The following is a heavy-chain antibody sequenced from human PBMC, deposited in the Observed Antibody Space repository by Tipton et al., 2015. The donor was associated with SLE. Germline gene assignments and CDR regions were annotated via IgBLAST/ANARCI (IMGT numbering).Heavy chain of an antibody. CDR1: GYTFTSYG. CDR2: ISAYNGDT. V-gene: IGHV1-18*01. J-gene: IGHJ3*02. Sequence: QSGAEMKKPGASVKVSCKISGYTFTSYGIGWVRQAPGQGLEWMGWISAYNGDTNSAQKLQGRVTMSTDTSTSTAYMELRSLRSDDTAVYYCASKGESAFDIWGQGTMVTVSS. CDR3: ASKGESAFDI. D-gene: IGHD3-16*01.